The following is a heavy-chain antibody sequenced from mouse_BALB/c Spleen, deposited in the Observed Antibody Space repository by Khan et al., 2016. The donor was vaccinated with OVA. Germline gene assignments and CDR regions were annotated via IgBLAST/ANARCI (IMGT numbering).Heavy chain of an antibody. CDR3: TRCGYWLAY. D-gene: IGHD2-2*01. CDR2: IYPGNSDT. CDR1: GYSFTSYW. V-gene: IGHV1-5*01. Sequence: VQLQQPGTVLARPGASVKMSCKASGYSFTSYWMHWVKQRPGQGLEWIGVIYPGNSDTNYNQKFKGKAKLTAVTSASTANMELSSLTNEDSSVYYCTRCGYWLAYWGQGTLVTVSA. J-gene: IGHJ3*01.